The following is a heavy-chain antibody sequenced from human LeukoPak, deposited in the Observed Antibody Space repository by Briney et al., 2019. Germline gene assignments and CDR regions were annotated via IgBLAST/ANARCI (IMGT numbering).Heavy chain of an antibody. J-gene: IGHJ4*02. D-gene: IGHD3-22*01. CDR1: GFTVSSNY. CDR2: IYSCGST. Sequence: GGSLRLSCAASGFTVSSNYMSWVRQAPGKGLEWVSVIYSCGSTYYADSVKGRFTISRDNSKNTLYLQMNSLRAEDTAVYYCARVIVWTITMIVVVIRLGAWDYWGQGTLVTVSS. CDR3: ARVIVWTITMIVVVIRLGAWDY. V-gene: IGHV3-66*01.